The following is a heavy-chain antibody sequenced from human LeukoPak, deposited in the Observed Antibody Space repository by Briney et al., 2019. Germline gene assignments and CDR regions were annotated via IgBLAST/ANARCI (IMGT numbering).Heavy chain of an antibody. CDR1: GGSISSYY. Sequence: SETLSLTCTVSGGSISSYYWSWIRQPPGKGLEWIGYIYYSGSTNYNPSLKSRVTISVDTSKNQFSLKLSSVTAADTAVYYCARGGSYYPFDYWGQGTQVTVSS. CDR3: ARGGSYYPFDY. D-gene: IGHD3-10*01. CDR2: IYYSGST. J-gene: IGHJ4*02. V-gene: IGHV4-59*01.